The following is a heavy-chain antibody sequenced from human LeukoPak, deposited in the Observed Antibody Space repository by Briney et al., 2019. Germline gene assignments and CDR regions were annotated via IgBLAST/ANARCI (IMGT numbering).Heavy chain of an antibody. J-gene: IGHJ4*02. Sequence: SETLSLTFAVYGGSFSGYYWSWIRQPPGKGLEWIGDINHSGSTNYNPSLKSRVTISVDTSKNQFSLKLSSVTAADTAVYYCASGTTQYCSGGSCYSGGFDYWGQGTLVTVSS. CDR3: ASGTTQYCSGGSCYSGGFDY. CDR1: GGSFSGYY. D-gene: IGHD2-15*01. CDR2: INHSGST. V-gene: IGHV4-34*01.